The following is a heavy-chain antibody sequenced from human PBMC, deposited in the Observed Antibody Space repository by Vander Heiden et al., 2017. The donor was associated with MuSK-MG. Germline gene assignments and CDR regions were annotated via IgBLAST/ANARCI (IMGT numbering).Heavy chain of an antibody. CDR3: AMRSGPYAFDI. CDR2: IYHSGST. Sequence: QVQLQESGPGLVKPSETLSLTCAVSGYSISSGYYWGWIRQPPGKGLEWIGSIYHSGSTYYNPSLKSRVTIAVDTSKNQFSLKLSSVTAADTAVYYGAMRSGPYAFDIWGQGTMVTVSS. CDR1: GYSISSGYY. J-gene: IGHJ3*02. V-gene: IGHV4-38-2*01. D-gene: IGHD2-15*01.